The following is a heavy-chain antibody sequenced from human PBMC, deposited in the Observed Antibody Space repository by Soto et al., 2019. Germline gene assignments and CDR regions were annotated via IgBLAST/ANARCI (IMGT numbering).Heavy chain of an antibody. CDR3: ARDRYYYILTGPLLYYYYGMDV. Sequence: PGGSLRLSCAASGFTFSSYGMHWVRQAPGKGLEWVAVIWYDGSNKYYADSVKGRFTISRDNSKNTLYLQMNSLRAEDTAVYYCARDRYYYILTGPLLYYYYGMDVWGQGTTVTVSS. CDR1: GFTFSSYG. V-gene: IGHV3-33*01. D-gene: IGHD3-9*01. CDR2: IWYDGSNK. J-gene: IGHJ6*02.